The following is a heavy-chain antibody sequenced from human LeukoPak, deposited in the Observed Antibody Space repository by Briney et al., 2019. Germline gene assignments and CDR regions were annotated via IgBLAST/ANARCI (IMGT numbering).Heavy chain of an antibody. V-gene: IGHV5-51*01. D-gene: IGHD3-3*01. CDR3: AKSLKKSYNFNSPFDP. Sequence: GESLKISCAASGYTFGHYWIGWVRQVPGKGLEWIGIIYPDDSDTRYSPSFQGHVSISADKSLNTAFLHLRNLTASDTATYYCAKSLKKSYNFNSPFDPWGQGTLVIVSS. CDR2: IYPDDSDT. CDR1: GYTFGHYW. J-gene: IGHJ5*02.